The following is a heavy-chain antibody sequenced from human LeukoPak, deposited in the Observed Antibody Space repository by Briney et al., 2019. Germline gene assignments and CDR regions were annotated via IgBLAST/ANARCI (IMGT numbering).Heavy chain of an antibody. D-gene: IGHD4-17*01. CDR2: INHSGST. CDR3: GYGDFANAFDI. J-gene: IGHJ3*02. V-gene: IGHV4-34*01. Sequence: PSETLSLTCTVSGGSISGYYWSWIRQPPGKGLEWIGEINHSGSTNYNPSLKSRVTISVDTSKNQFSLKLSSVTAADTAVYYCGYGDFANAFDIWGQGTMVTVSS. CDR1: GGSISGYY.